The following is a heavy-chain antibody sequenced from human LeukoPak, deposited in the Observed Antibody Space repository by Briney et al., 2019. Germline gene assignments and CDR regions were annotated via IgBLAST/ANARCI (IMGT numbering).Heavy chain of an antibody. D-gene: IGHD3-3*01. CDR3: ARERGYDSWSGSRVLFDH. V-gene: IGHV3-48*04. CDR1: GFTFSSYG. J-gene: IGHJ4*02. Sequence: AGGTLRLSCAASGFTFSSYGMSWIRQAPGKGLEWVSYISGSSSTIYYADSVKGRFSISRDNAKNSLYLQMNSLRAEDTAVYYCARERGYDSWSGSRVLFDHWGQGTLVTVSS. CDR2: ISGSSSTI.